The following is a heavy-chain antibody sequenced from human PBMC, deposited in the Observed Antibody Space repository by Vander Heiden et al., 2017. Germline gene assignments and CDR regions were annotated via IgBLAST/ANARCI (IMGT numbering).Heavy chain of an antibody. D-gene: IGHD3-9*01. CDR1: GFTFRSYS. Sequence: EVQLVESGGGLVPPGGSLRLSWSASGFTFRSYSMNWVRQAPGKGLEWVSYISSSSSTIYYADSVKGRFTISRDNAKNSLYLQMNSLRDEDTAVYYCVRQFDWKDYWGQGTLVTVSS. V-gene: IGHV3-48*02. J-gene: IGHJ4*02. CDR2: ISSSSSTI. CDR3: VRQFDWKDY.